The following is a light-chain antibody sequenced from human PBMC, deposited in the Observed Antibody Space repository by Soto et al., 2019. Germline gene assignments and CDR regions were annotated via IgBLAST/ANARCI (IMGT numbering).Light chain of an antibody. J-gene: IGLJ3*02. CDR1: SSDVGGYNY. CDR3: SSYTSSNTWV. CDR2: EVS. V-gene: IGLV2-14*01. Sequence: QSALTQPASVSGSPGQSITISCTGTSSDVGGYNYVSWYQQHPGKVPRLMIYEVSNRPSGLSNRFSGSKSDNTASLTISGLQAEDEADYYCSSYTSSNTWVFGGGNKLTVL.